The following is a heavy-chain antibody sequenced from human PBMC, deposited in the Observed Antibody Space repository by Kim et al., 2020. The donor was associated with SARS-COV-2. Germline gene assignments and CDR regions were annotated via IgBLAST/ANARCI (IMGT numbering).Heavy chain of an antibody. D-gene: IGHD3-10*01. CDR1: GYTFTSYG. CDR3: ARDLWDYYGSGSYGTYYYYGMDV. CDR2: ISAYNGNT. V-gene: IGHV1-18*01. Sequence: ASVKVSCKASGYTFTSYGISWVRQAPGQGLEWMGWISAYNGNTNYAQKLQGRVTMTTDTSTSTAYMELRSLRSDDTAVYYCARDLWDYYGSGSYGTYYYYGMDVWGQGTTVTVSS. J-gene: IGHJ6*02.